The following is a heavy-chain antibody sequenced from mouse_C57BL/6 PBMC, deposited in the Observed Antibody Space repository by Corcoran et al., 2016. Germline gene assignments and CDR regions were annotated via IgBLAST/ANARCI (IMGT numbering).Heavy chain of an antibody. CDR2: INPNNGGT. D-gene: IGHD1-1*01. V-gene: IGHV1-26*01. CDR1: GYTFTDYY. Sequence: EVQLQQSGPELVKPGASVKISCKASGYTFTDYYMNWVKQSHGKSLEWIGDINPNNGGTSYNQKFKGKATLTVDKSSSTAYMELRSLTSEDSAVYYCATITTVVEYFDVWGTGTTVTVSS. J-gene: IGHJ1*03. CDR3: ATITTVVEYFDV.